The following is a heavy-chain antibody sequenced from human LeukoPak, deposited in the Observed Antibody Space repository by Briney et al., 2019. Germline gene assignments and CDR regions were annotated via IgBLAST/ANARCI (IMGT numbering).Heavy chain of an antibody. Sequence: GGSLRLSCATSGFTFSSYEMNWVRQAPGKGLEWVSYISTSGSTIYYADSVKGRFTISRDNTKNSLYLQMNSLRAEDTALYYCARGFRTVTGNWFDPWGQGTLVTVSS. CDR3: ARGFRTVTGNWFDP. D-gene: IGHD4-17*01. V-gene: IGHV3-48*03. CDR2: ISTSGSTI. CDR1: GFTFSSYE. J-gene: IGHJ5*02.